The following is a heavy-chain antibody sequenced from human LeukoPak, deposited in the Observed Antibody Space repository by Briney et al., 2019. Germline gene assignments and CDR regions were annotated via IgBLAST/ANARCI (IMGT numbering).Heavy chain of an antibody. CDR2: ISYDGSRK. CDR3: AREGQQLVRDYYHYGLDV. V-gene: IGHV3-30-3*01. J-gene: IGHJ6*02. D-gene: IGHD6-13*01. CDR1: GFTFSSSA. Sequence: GGSLRLSCAASGFTFSSSAIHWVRQAPGKGLEWVAVISYDGSRKYYADSGRFTISRDNSKNTLYLQMNSLRPEDTAVYYCAREGQQLVRDYYHYGLDVWGQGTTVTVSS.